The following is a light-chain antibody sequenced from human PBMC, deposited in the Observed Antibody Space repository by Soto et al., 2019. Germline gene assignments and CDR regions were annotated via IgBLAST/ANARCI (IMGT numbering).Light chain of an antibody. V-gene: IGLV1-40*01. Sequence: QTVVTQPPSVSGAPGQRVTISCTGSSSNIGAGYDVHWYQQLPGTAPKLLIYGNSNRPSGVPDRFSGSKSGTSASLAITGLQAEDEADYYCQSYDSRLSVVIFGGGTQLTVL. CDR3: QSYDSRLSVVI. CDR1: SSNIGAGYD. J-gene: IGLJ2*01. CDR2: GNS.